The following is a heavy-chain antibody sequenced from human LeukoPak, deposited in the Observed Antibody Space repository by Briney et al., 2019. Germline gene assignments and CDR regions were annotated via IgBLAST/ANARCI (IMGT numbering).Heavy chain of an antibody. CDR2: IKSKTDGGTA. V-gene: IGHV3-15*01. CDR3: LTTR. J-gene: IGHJ4*02. Sequence: GGSLRLSCAASGFTFSNVYMSWVRQAPGKGLEWVGRIKSKTDGGTADYAAPVTGRFTISRDDSKNTVYLQMNSPKIEDTGVYYCLTTRWGQGTLVTVSS. CDR1: GFTFSNVY.